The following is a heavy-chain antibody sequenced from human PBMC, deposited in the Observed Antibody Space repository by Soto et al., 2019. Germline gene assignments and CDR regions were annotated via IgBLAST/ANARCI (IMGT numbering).Heavy chain of an antibody. V-gene: IGHV4-4*02. CDR2: IFYSGYT. J-gene: IGHJ4*02. D-gene: IGHD1-26*01. Sequence: SETLSLTCAVSGGSISSNNWWSWVRQPPGKGLEWIGEIFYSGYTHYSPSLKSRVTISVDKSKNQFSLKLTSVTAADTAVYYWARVYSGSYSDYGVQGTPVTVSS. CDR1: GGSISSNNW. CDR3: ARVYSGSYSDY.